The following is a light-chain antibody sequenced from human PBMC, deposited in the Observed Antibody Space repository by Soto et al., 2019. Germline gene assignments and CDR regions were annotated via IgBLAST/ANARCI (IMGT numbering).Light chain of an antibody. Sequence: DIPMTQSPSSLSASIGDRVTISCRASQTINTYLNWYQQKVGEAPKLLIYGASSLQSGVPSRFSGRGSGTDFTLTISSLQPEDFATYYCLESFTAPITFGQGTRLEIK. CDR3: LESFTAPIT. CDR2: GAS. V-gene: IGKV1-39*01. J-gene: IGKJ5*01. CDR1: QTINTY.